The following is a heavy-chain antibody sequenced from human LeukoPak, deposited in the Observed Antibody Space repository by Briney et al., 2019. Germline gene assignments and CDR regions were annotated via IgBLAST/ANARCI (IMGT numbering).Heavy chain of an antibody. J-gene: IGHJ4*02. CDR1: GFTFSSLW. D-gene: IGHD5-12*01. CDR2: INQDGSEN. CDR3: ARDGGVSGYDLLDY. V-gene: IGHV3-7*01. Sequence: PGGSLRLSCAASGFTFSSLWMTWVRQAPGKGLEWVANINQDGSENYFVDSVKGRFTLSRDNAKNSVFLQMNSLTVEDTAVYYCARDGGVSGYDLLDYWGQGTLVTVSS.